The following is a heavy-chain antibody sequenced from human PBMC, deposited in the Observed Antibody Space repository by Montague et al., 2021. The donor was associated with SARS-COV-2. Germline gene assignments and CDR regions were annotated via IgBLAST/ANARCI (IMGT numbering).Heavy chain of an antibody. CDR3: ARDTGISGAFDI. Sequence: VFCRKNKNSNPSLKSRVTISVDTSKYQFTLKLSSVTAADTAVYYCARDTGISGAFDIWGQGTMVTVSS. CDR2: VFCRKNK. J-gene: IGHJ3*02. V-gene: IGHV4-31*02. D-gene: IGHD2-15*01.